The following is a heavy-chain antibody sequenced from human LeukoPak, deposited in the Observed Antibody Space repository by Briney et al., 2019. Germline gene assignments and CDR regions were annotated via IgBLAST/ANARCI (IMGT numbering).Heavy chain of an antibody. CDR1: GGSISSGDDY. Sequence: SQTLSLTCTVSGGSISSGDDYWSWIRQPPGKGLEWIGYIYYSGTTYYNPSLKSRASISVDTSKNQFSLKLSSVTAADTAVYFCARLVGYYSRGSCYHFDYWGQGSLVTASS. V-gene: IGHV4-30-4*01. J-gene: IGHJ4*02. CDR3: ARLVGYYSRGSCYHFDY. D-gene: IGHD2-15*01. CDR2: IYYSGTT.